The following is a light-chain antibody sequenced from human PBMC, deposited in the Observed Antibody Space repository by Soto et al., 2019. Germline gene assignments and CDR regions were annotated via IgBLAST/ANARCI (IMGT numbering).Light chain of an antibody. V-gene: IGLV1-40*01. CDR2: GNS. J-gene: IGLJ1*01. CDR1: SSNIGAPYD. Sequence: QSVLTQPPSVSGAPGQRVTISCTGRSSNIGAPYDVHWYQQLPGTAPKLLIYGNSNRPSGVPDRFSASKSGTSASLAITGLQAEDEADYYCSSYTAGGTIFGTGTKVTVL. CDR3: SSYTAGGTI.